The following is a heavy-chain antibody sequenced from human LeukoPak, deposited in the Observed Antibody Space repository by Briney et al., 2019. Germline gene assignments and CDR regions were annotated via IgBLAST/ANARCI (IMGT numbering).Heavy chain of an antibody. CDR2: IYYSGST. CDR1: GDSISSSSYY. D-gene: IGHD4-17*01. V-gene: IGHV4-39*07. Sequence: SETLSLTCTVSGDSISSSSYYWGWIRQPPGKGLEWIGNIYYSGSTYYNPSLKSGVTISVDTSKNQFSLKLSSVTAADTAVYYCARYGDRGYYFDYWGQGTLVTVSS. J-gene: IGHJ4*02. CDR3: ARYGDRGYYFDY.